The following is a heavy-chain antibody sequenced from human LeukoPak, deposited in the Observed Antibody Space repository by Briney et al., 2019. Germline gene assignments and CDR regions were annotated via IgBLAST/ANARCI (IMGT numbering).Heavy chain of an antibody. D-gene: IGHD3-16*01. J-gene: IGHJ3*02. V-gene: IGHV4-59*01. CDR3: ARGVYDYVWGRGAFDI. CDR1: GGSISSYY. CDR2: IYYSGST. Sequence: NSSETLSLTCTVSGGSISSYYWSWIRQPPGKGLEWIGYIYYSGSTNYNPSLKSRVTISVDTSKNQFSLKLSSVTAADTAVYYCARGVYDYVWGRGAFDIWGQGTMVTVSS.